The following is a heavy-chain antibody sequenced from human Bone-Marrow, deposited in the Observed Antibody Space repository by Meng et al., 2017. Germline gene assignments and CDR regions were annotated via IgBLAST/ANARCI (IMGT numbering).Heavy chain of an antibody. D-gene: IGHD6-13*01. Sequence: LRRQQRGQGLVSPSEPLSLTCIVSGVSIMASSFYWGWIRQAPGKGLEWIGTLHDSGSTYYNPSLKSRVTISADTSNSQFSLKLSSVTAADTAVYYCAREWGTLATAADDYWGQGTLVTVSS. V-gene: IGHV4-39*07. CDR2: LHDSGST. J-gene: IGHJ4*02. CDR3: AREWGTLATAADDY. CDR1: GVSIMASSFY.